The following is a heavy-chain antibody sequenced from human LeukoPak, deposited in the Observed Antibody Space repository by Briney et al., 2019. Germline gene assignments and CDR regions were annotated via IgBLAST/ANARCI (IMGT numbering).Heavy chain of an antibody. CDR1: GFTFSSYA. J-gene: IGHJ6*03. CDR2: ISGSGGST. Sequence: PGGSLRLSCAASGFTFSSYAMSWVRQAPGKGLEWVSAISGSGGSTYCADSVKGRFTISRDNSKNTLYLQMNSLRAEDTAVYYCAKKGLYYDSSGDKYDYYYYMDVWGKGTTVTVSS. V-gene: IGHV3-23*01. D-gene: IGHD3-22*01. CDR3: AKKGLYYDSSGDKYDYYYYMDV.